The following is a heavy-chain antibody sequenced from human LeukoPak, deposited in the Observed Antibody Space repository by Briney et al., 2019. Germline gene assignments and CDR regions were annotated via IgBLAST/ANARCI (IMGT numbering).Heavy chain of an antibody. CDR1: GGSFSGYY. V-gene: IGHV4-34*01. J-gene: IGHJ5*02. CDR2: INHSGST. CDR3: ARGGYCSGGSCHYNWFDP. Sequence: SETLSLTYAVYGGSFSGYYWSWIRQPPGKGLEWIGEINHSGSTNYNPSLKSRVTISVDTSKNQFSLKLSSVTAADTAVYYCARGGYCSGGSCHYNWFDPWGQGTLVTVSS. D-gene: IGHD2-15*01.